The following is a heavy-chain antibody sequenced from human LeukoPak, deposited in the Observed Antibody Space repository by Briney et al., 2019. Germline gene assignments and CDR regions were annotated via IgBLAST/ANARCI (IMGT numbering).Heavy chain of an antibody. CDR2: ISGRSGTT. CDR3: AKIGANVGF. CDR1: GFTFTSSA. Sequence: GGSLRLSCVAAGFTFTSSAMSWVRPAPGKGLEWVSVISGRSGTTYYADSVTGRLTITRDNSKSTLYLQMNDRRAVDTAVYYCAKIGANVGFWGQGTLVTVSS. J-gene: IGHJ4*02. V-gene: IGHV3-23*01. D-gene: IGHD4/OR15-4a*01.